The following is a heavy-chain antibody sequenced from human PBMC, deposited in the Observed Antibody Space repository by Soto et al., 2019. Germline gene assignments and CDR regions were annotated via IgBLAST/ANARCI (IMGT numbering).Heavy chain of an antibody. CDR1: GYSFTSYW. D-gene: IGHD2-21*02. CDR3: ARYCGGDCYDSGAFDI. J-gene: IGHJ3*02. CDR2: IYPGDSDT. V-gene: IGHV5-51*01. Sequence: GESLKISCKGSGYSFTSYWIGWVRQMPGKGLEWMGIIYPGDSDTRYSPSFQGQVTISADKSISTAYLQWSSLKASDTAMYYCARYCGGDCYDSGAFDIWGQGTMVTVSS.